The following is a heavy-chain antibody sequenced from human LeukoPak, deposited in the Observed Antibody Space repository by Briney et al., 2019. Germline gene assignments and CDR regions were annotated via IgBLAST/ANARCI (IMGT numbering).Heavy chain of an antibody. V-gene: IGHV3-11*04. D-gene: IGHD1-20*01. CDR1: GFTFSDYY. Sequence: GGSLRLSCAASGFTFSDYYMSWVRQAPGKGLEWISYAPSSGGHMLYADSVKGRFTISRDNAKNSLYLQMNSLRAEDTAVYYCVRDGINWNDFDDWGQGTLVTVSS. CDR3: VRDGINWNDFDD. J-gene: IGHJ4*02. CDR2: APSSGGHM.